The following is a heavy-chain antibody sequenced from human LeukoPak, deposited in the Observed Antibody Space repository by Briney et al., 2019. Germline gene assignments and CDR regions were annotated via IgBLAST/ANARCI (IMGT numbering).Heavy chain of an antibody. CDR1: GGSMSSYY. Sequence: PSETLSLTCSVSGGSMSSYYWSWIRQPPGKGLEWIGYIHYSGSTSYNPSLKSRVTISGDRSKNQFSLNLTSVTAADTAVYYCARDQGGNYFNWGQGTLVTVSS. CDR2: IHYSGST. CDR3: ARDQGGNYFN. J-gene: IGHJ4*02. V-gene: IGHV4-59*01. D-gene: IGHD1-7*01.